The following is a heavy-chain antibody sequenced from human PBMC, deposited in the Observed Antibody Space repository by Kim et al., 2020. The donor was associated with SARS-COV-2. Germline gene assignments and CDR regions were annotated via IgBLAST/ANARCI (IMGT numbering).Heavy chain of an antibody. CDR1: GFTFSSHD. CDR3: VRDLSGSNYYYGMDV. J-gene: IGHJ6*02. V-gene: IGHV3-13*01. D-gene: IGHD1-26*01. CDR2: IGADGDT. Sequence: GGYLRLSCAASGFTFSSHDMHWVRQATGKGLEWVSGIGADGDTYYLGSVRGRFTISRENAKNSLYLQMNSLTVGDTAVYYCVRDLSGSNYYYGMDVGAKGPRSPSP.